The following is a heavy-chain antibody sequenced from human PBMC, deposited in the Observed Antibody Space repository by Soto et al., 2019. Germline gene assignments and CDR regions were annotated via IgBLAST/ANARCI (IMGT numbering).Heavy chain of an antibody. CDR1: GFTFSSYW. J-gene: IGHJ4*02. CDR3: ARGRVYYYDSSGYYYFDY. CDR2: IKQGGSEK. D-gene: IGHD3-22*01. Sequence: PGGSLRLSCAASGFTFSSYWMSWVRQAPGKGLEWVANIKQGGSEKYYVDSVKGRFTISRDNAKNSLYLQMNSLRAEDTAVYYCARGRVYYYDSSGYYYFDYWGQGTLVTVSS. V-gene: IGHV3-7*03.